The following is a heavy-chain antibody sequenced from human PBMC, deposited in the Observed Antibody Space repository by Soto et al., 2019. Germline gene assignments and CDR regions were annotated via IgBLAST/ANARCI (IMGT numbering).Heavy chain of an antibody. D-gene: IGHD3-10*01. J-gene: IGHJ6*02. CDR2: TYTSGST. Sequence: PSETLSLTCTVSGGSISSYYWSWIRQPAGKGLEWIGRTYTSGSTNYNPSLKSRVTMSVDTSKNQFSLKLSSVTAADTAVYYCARDAGYYGSGSYAYYYYYGMDVWGQGTTVTVSS. CDR3: ARDAGYYGSGSYAYYYYYGMDV. V-gene: IGHV4-4*07. CDR1: GGSISSYY.